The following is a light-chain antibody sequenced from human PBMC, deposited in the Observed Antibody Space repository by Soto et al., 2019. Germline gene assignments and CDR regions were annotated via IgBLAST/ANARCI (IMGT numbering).Light chain of an antibody. V-gene: IGLV1-51*02. CDR2: ENH. J-gene: IGLJ3*02. CDR1: SSNIGNNY. CDR3: GTWDSSRSSWV. Sequence: QAVLPQPPSVSAAPGQKVTISCSGSSSNIGNNYVSWYQQLPGTAPKLLIYENHKRPSGIPDRFSGSKSGTSATLGITGLQTGDEADYYCGTWDSSRSSWVFGGGTQLTVL.